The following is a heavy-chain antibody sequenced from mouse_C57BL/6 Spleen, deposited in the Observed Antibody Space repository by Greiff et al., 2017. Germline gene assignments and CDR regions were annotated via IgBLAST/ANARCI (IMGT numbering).Heavy chain of an antibody. J-gene: IGHJ4*01. V-gene: IGHV1-69*01. CDR3: ARTDAMDY. CDR1: GYTFTSYW. CDR2: IDPSDSYT. Sequence: VQLQQPGAELVMPGASVKLSCKASGYTFTSYWMHWVKQRPGQGLEWIGEIDPSDSYTNYNQKFKCKSTLTVDKSSSTAYMQLSSLTSEDSAVYYCARTDAMDYWGQGTSGTVSS.